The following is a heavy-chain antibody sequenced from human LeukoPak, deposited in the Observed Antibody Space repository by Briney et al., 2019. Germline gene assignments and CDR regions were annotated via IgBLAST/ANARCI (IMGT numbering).Heavy chain of an antibody. CDR3: ARGGKRWLQSDY. V-gene: IGHV4-34*01. Sequence: SETLSLTCAVYGGSFSGYYWSWIRQPPGKGLEWIGEINHSGSTNYNPSLKSRVTISVDTSKNQFSLKLSSVTAADTAVYYCARGGKRWLQSDYWGQGTLVTVSS. CDR2: INHSGST. J-gene: IGHJ4*02. CDR1: GGSFSGYY. D-gene: IGHD5-24*01.